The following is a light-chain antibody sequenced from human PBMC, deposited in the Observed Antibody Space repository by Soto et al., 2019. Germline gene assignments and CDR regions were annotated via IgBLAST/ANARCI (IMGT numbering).Light chain of an antibody. CDR1: SSDVGGYNS. CDR2: GVI. V-gene: IGLV2-11*01. J-gene: IGLJ1*01. Sequence: QSVLTQPRSVSGSPGQSVTVSCIVTSSDVGGYNSVSWCQEHPGKAPKLMIYGVIKRPSGVPDRFSGSKSGNTASLTISGLLAEDEADYYCCSYVGSYSYVFGTGTKVTVL. CDR3: CSYVGSYSYV.